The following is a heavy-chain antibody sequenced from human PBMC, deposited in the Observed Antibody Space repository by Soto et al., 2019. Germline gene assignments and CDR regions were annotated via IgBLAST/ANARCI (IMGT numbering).Heavy chain of an antibody. V-gene: IGHV1-69*06. D-gene: IGHD3-10*01. CDR2: IIPIFGTA. Sequence: PGASVKVSCKASGGTFSSYAISWVRQAPGQGLEWMGGIIPIFGTANYAQKFQGRVTITADKSTSTAYMELSSLRSEDTAVYYCARDFMVRGVTSNWFDPWGQGTLVTVSS. J-gene: IGHJ5*02. CDR3: ARDFMVRGVTSNWFDP. CDR1: GGTFSSYA.